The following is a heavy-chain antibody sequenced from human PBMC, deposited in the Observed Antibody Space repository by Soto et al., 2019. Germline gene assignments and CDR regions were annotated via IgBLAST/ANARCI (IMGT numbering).Heavy chain of an antibody. CDR1: GFSVSGNS. V-gene: IGHV3-53*01. D-gene: IGHD6-19*01. J-gene: IGHJ6*02. Sequence: EVQLVASGGDLIQPGGSLRLSCGVSGFSVSGNSLSWVRQAPGKGLEWVSYMYVDGSTYYADSVRGRFTLSRDNSKNTLNLQMNNLRGEDTAVYYCARDGGSHTAVAGTQYYGRDVWGQGTTVTVSS. CDR3: ARDGGSHTAVAGTQYYGRDV. CDR2: MYVDGST.